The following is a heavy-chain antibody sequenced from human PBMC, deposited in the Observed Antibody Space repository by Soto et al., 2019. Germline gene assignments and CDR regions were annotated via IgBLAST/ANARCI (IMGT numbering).Heavy chain of an antibody. V-gene: IGHV1-46*03. D-gene: IGHD2-15*01. CDR3: ARRGYCSGGSCHLGFDY. Sequence: GASVKVSCKASGNTFTTYYVHWVRQAPGQGLEWMGVINPRDGGTSYAQKFQGRVTMTRDTSTSTVYMELSSLRSEDTAMYYCARRGYCSGGSCHLGFDYWGQGTLVTVSS. CDR1: GNTFTTYY. CDR2: INPRDGGT. J-gene: IGHJ4*02.